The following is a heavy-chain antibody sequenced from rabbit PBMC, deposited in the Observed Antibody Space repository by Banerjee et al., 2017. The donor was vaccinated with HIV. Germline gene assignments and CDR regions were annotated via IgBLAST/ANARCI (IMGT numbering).Heavy chain of an antibody. V-gene: IGHV1S40*01. D-gene: IGHD7-1*01. J-gene: IGHJ3*01. CDR2: IYPGSGST. Sequence: QSLEESGGGLVQPGASLTLTCTASGFSFSGSYYMCWVRQAPGKGLEWIACIYPGSGSTYYASWAKGRFTISKTSSTTVTLQMTSLTAADTASYFCARYVNGGYAGYGIDLWGQGTLVTVS. CDR3: ARYVNGGYAGYGIDL. CDR1: GFSFSGSYY.